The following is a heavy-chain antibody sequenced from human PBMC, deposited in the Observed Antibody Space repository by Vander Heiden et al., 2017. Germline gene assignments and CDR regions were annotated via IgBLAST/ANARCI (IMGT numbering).Heavy chain of an antibody. Sequence: EVQLVESGGGLVKPGGYLRLSCAASGFTFSTYSMTWVSQSPGQGLVWLSSISSSSSYIYYADSVKGRFTVSRDNDKNSLYLQMNSLRAADTAVYYCASERSSGYDGDDYWGQGTLVTVSS. V-gene: IGHV3-21*01. CDR2: ISSSSSYI. CDR1: GFTFSTYS. J-gene: IGHJ4*02. D-gene: IGHD5-12*01. CDR3: ASERSSGYDGDDY.